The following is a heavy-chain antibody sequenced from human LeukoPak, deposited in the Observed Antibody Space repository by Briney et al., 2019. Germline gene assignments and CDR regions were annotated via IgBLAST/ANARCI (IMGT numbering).Heavy chain of an antibody. D-gene: IGHD2-2*01. CDR3: ARDREVLLCSGSTCYGSGMDV. J-gene: IGHJ6*04. V-gene: IGHV1-18*01. Sequence: ASVKVSCKASGYTFTSYGISWARQAPGQGLEWMGWISTYNGNTKYAQSLQGRVTMTTDTSTSTAYMELRSLRSDDTAVYYCARDREVLLCSGSTCYGSGMDVWGKGTTVIVSS. CDR1: GYTFTSYG. CDR2: ISTYNGNT.